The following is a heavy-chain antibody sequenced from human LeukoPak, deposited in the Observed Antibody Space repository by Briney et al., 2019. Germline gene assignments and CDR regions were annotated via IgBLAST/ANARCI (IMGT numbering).Heavy chain of an antibody. CDR2: ISDRGGST. D-gene: IGHD3-10*01. V-gene: IGHV3-23*01. J-gene: IGHJ4*02. CDR3: SGDFYGSGTFDY. CDR1: GFTFTAYA. Sequence: GGSLRLSCAASGFTFTAYAMSWVRQAPGKGLEWVSTISDRGGSTYYADSVKGRFTISRDNSKDTVFLQLNSLRVEDTAMYYCSGDFYGSGTFDYWGQGTLVTVSS.